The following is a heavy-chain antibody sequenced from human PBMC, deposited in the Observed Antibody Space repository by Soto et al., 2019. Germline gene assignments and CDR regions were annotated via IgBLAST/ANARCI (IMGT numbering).Heavy chain of an antibody. CDR1: GFTLSSYA. V-gene: IGHV3-23*01. J-gene: IGHJ1*01. CDR3: AKDLGLHYYDSSGYSDPEYFQH. CDR2: ISGSGGST. D-gene: IGHD3-22*01. Sequence: GGSLRLSCAASGFTLSSYAMSWVRQAPGKGLEWVSAISGSGGSTYYADSVKGRFTISRDNSKNTLYLQMNSLRAEDTAVYYCAKDLGLHYYDSSGYSDPEYFQHWGQGTLVTVSS.